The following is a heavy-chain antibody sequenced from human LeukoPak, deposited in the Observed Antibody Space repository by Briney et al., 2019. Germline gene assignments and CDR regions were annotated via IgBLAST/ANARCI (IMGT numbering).Heavy chain of an antibody. CDR3: VVVTAILDY. D-gene: IGHD2-21*02. Sequence: GGSLRLSCAASGSTFSSYGMHWVRQAPGKGLEWVAVISYDGSNKYYADSVKGRFTISRDNSKNTLYLQMNSLRTEDTAVYYCVVVTAILDYWGQGTPVTVSS. V-gene: IGHV3-30*03. CDR1: GSTFSSYG. J-gene: IGHJ4*02. CDR2: ISYDGSNK.